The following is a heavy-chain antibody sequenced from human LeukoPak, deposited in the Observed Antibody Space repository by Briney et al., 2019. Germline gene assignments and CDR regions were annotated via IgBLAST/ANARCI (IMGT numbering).Heavy chain of an antibody. V-gene: IGHV4-34*01. CDR3: ARAPLYYYGSGSVYYYGMDV. D-gene: IGHD3-10*01. J-gene: IGHJ6*04. Sequence: PSETLSLTCAVYGGSFSGYYWSWIRQPPGKGLEWIGEINHSGSTNYNPSLKSRVTISVDTSKNQFSLKLGSVTAADTAVYYCARAPLYYYGSGSVYYYGMDVWGKGTTVTVSS. CDR2: INHSGST. CDR1: GGSFSGYY.